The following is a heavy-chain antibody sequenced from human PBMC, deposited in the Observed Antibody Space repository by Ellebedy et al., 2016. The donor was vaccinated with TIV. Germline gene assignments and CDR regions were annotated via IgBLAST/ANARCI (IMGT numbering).Heavy chain of an antibody. V-gene: IGHV3-21*01. CDR3: ARDLYGDYGFDY. D-gene: IGHD4-17*01. CDR1: GFTFSSYS. J-gene: IGHJ4*02. CDR2: ISSSSSYI. Sequence: GESLKISCAASGFTFSSYSMTWVRQAPGKGLEWVSSISSSSSYIYYADSVKGRFTISRDNDKNSLYLQMKSLRAEDTAVYYCARDLYGDYGFDYWGQGTLVTVSS.